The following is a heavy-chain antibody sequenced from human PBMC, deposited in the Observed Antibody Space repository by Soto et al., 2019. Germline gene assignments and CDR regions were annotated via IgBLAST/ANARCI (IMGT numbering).Heavy chain of an antibody. D-gene: IGHD4-17*01. CDR1: GGSISRYS. CDR3: ASGDYFFDY. CDR2: IYYSGST. V-gene: IGHV4-59*01. Sequence: SETLSLTCSVPGGSISRYSLGWIRQPPGKGLEWIGYIYYSGSTNYNPSLKSRVTISVDTSKNQFSLKLSSVTAADTAVYYCASGDYFFDYWGQGTLVTVSS. J-gene: IGHJ4*02.